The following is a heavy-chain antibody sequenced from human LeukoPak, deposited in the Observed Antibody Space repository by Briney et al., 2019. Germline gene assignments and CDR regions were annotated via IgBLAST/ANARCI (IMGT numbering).Heavy chain of an antibody. V-gene: IGHV4-59*01. Sequence: SETPSLTCTVSGGSISSYYWSWIRQPPGKGLEWIGYIYYSGSTNYNPSLKSRVTISVDTSKNQFSLKLSSVTAADTAVYYCARGGLLLDYWGQGTLVTVSS. CDR2: IYYSGST. CDR1: GGSISSYY. CDR3: ARGGLLLDY. D-gene: IGHD2-15*01. J-gene: IGHJ4*02.